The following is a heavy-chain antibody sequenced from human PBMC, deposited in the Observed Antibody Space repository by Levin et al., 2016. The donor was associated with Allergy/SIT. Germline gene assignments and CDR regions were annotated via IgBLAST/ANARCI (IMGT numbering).Heavy chain of an antibody. V-gene: IGHV3-30*18. CDR3: AKDLYCSGGSCLFRVGYYYYYGMDV. D-gene: IGHD2-15*01. Sequence: WIRQPPGKGLEWVAVISYDGSNKYYADSVKGRFTISRDNSKNTLYLQMNSLRAEDTAVYYCAKDLYCSGGSCLFRVGYYYYYGMDVWGQGTTVTVSS. J-gene: IGHJ6*02. CDR2: ISYDGSNK.